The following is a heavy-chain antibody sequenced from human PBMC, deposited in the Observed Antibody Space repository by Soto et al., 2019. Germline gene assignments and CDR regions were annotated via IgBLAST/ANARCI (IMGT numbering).Heavy chain of an antibody. D-gene: IGHD4-17*01. CDR3: ARLTAVTGYYFGMDV. J-gene: IGHJ6*02. V-gene: IGHV4-59*08. Sequence: PSETLSLTWTVSGGSISGYYWIWIRQPPRKGLEWIGYMYYSGSTNYNPSLKSRVTISVDTSKNQFSLKLSSVTAADTAVYYCARLTAVTGYYFGMDVWGQGTTVTVSS. CDR2: MYYSGST. CDR1: GGSISGYY.